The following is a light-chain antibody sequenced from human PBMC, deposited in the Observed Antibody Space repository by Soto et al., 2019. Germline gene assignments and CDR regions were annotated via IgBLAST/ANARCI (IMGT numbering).Light chain of an antibody. CDR3: MQGKHWPIT. J-gene: IGKJ5*01. CDR2: KVS. Sequence: DVVMTKSPPSLPVTLGPPDSISTRYNPSLVQSDGIAYFSWFQQRPGRSPRRXIYKVSNRDSGVPARFRGSGSGTDVALKISRVAAEAVGVYYCMQGKHWPITFGQGTRLEIK. V-gene: IGKV2-30*02. CDR1: PSLVQSDGIAY.